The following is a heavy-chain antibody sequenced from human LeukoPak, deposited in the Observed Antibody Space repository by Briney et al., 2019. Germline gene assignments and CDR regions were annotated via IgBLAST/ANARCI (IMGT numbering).Heavy chain of an antibody. V-gene: IGHV4-59*02. J-gene: IGHJ6*03. D-gene: IGHD2-15*01. CDR2: IFYSGST. CDR1: GGSVSNYY. Sequence: SETLSLTCTVSGGSVSNYYWSWIRQPPGKGLEWIGYIFYSGSTSYNPSLKSRVTISSDTSKNQFSLRLTSVTAADTAVYYCARDRSCTGGSCYMDVWGRGTTVTVSS. CDR3: ARDRSCTGGSCYMDV.